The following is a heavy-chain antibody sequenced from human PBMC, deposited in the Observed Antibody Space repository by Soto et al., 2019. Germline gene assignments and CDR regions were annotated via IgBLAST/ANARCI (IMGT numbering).Heavy chain of an antibody. Sequence: EVQLLESGGGLVQPGGSLRLSRAASGFTFSSYAMSWVRQAPGKGLEWVSAISGSGGSTYYADSVKGRFTISRDNSKNTLYLQMNSLRAEDTAVYYCAKPPHGPYCSSTSCHGYYYYYMDVWGKGTTVTVSS. J-gene: IGHJ6*03. CDR2: ISGSGGST. V-gene: IGHV3-23*01. CDR1: GFTFSSYA. CDR3: AKPPHGPYCSSTSCHGYYYYYMDV. D-gene: IGHD2-2*01.